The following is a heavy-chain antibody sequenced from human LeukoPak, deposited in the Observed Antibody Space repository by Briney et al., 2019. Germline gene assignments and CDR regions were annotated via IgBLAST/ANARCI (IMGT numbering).Heavy chain of an antibody. V-gene: IGHV1-8*01. CDR2: MNPNSGNT. CDR3: ARFTGSASGLYYYMDV. CDR1: GYTFTSYD. D-gene: IGHD1-1*01. J-gene: IGHJ6*03. Sequence: ASVKVSCKASGYTFTSYDINWVRQATGQGLEWMGWMNPNSGNTGFAQEFQGRVTMTRDTSMSTAYMELGSLRSEDTAVYYCARFTGSASGLYYYMDVWGKGTTVTVSS.